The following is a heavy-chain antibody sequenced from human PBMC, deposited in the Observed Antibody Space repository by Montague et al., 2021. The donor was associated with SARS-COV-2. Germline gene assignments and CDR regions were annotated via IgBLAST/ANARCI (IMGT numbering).Heavy chain of an antibody. CDR1: GGSITNYIYN. Sequence: SETLSLTCTVSGGSITNYIYNWVWLRQPPGKDLKGLGCISCTGYNYYNPSHHTPLTRSVVTSKNHLTLKLSSVTAAETAVYYCARLTRYCGSSGSASAFDYWGQGTLVTVSS. V-gene: IGHV4-39*02. CDR3: ARLTRYCGSSGSASAFDY. CDR2: ISCTGYN. D-gene: IGHD3-22*01. J-gene: IGHJ4*02.